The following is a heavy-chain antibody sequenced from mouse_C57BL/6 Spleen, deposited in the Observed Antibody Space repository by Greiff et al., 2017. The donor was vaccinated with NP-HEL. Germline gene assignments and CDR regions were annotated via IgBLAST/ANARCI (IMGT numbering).Heavy chain of an antibody. J-gene: IGHJ3*01. V-gene: IGHV1-80*01. CDR2: IYPGDGDT. D-gene: IGHD2-4*01. CDR3: ARSYDYDPFAY. CDR1: GYAFSSYW. Sequence: VQLQQSGAELVKPGASVKISCKASGYAFSSYWMNWVKQRPGKGLEWIGQIYPGDGDTKYNGKFQGKATLTADKSSSTAYMQLSSLTSEDSAVYFCARSYDYDPFAYWGQGTLVTVSA.